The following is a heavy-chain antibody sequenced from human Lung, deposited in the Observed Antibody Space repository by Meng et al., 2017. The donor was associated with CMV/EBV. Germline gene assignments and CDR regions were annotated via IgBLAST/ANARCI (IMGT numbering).Heavy chain of an antibody. D-gene: IGHD3-22*01. CDR1: GFTYSRYS. Sequence: SCAAPGFTYSRYSMNWVRQAPGKGLEWVSSITSSSSYIYYADSVKGRFTTSRDNARNSLYLQMTSLRAEDTAVYYCARDSGAYYDSSGFHFGGQGXLVTVSS. V-gene: IGHV3-21*01. CDR2: ITSSSSYI. J-gene: IGHJ4*02. CDR3: ARDSGAYYDSSGFHF.